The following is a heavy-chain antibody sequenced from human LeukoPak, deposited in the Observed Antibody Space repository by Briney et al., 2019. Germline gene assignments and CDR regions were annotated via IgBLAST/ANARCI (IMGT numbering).Heavy chain of an antibody. D-gene: IGHD3-10*01. J-gene: IGHJ4*02. CDR2: ISFSSSII. CDR1: GFTFSNYG. Sequence: PGGSLRLSCAASGFTFSNYGMNWVRQSPGKGLEWVSYISFSSSIIYYADSVKGRFTISRDNAKNSLYLQMNSLRGEDTALYYCARDSPRGSGSFYSDFDYWGQGTLVTVSS. CDR3: ARDSPRGSGSFYSDFDY. V-gene: IGHV3-48*01.